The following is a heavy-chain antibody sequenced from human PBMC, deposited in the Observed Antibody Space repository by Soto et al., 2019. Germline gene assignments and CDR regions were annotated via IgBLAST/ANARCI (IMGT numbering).Heavy chain of an antibody. V-gene: IGHV4-59*11. D-gene: IGHD1-7*01. Sequence: SETLSLTCTVSGDSISSHYLSWIRQPPGKGLEWIGYIYYSGRTNYNPSLKSRVTMSVDTSKNQFSLKLSSVTAADTAVYYCAVVNWNYIGPPRHDLDYWGQGTPVTVSS. CDR2: IYYSGRT. CDR1: GDSISSHY. J-gene: IGHJ4*02. CDR3: AVVNWNYIGPPRHDLDY.